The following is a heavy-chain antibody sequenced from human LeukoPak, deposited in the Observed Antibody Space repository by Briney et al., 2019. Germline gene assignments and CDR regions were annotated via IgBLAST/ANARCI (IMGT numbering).Heavy chain of an antibody. CDR2: IWYDGSNK. Sequence: TGGSLRLSCAASGFTFSSYGMHWVRQAPGKGLEWVAVIWYDGSNKYYADSVKGRFTISRDNSKNTLYLQMNSLRAEDTAVYYCVRDTSNRSPSAFDIWGQGTMVTVSS. J-gene: IGHJ3*02. V-gene: IGHV3-33*01. D-gene: IGHD3-16*02. CDR3: VRDTSNRSPSAFDI. CDR1: GFTFSSYG.